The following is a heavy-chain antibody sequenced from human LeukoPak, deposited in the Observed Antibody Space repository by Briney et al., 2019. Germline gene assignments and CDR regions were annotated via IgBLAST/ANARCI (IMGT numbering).Heavy chain of an antibody. Sequence: GRSLRLSCVGSGYSFDEYAMHWVRQAPGKGLVWVSRINSDGSRTNYADSVKGRFTISRDNAKNTLYLQMNSLRAEDTAVYYCARDSDPIAARPFNYYYGMDVWGQGTTVTVSS. J-gene: IGHJ6*02. CDR1: GYSFDEYA. V-gene: IGHV3-74*01. CDR3: ARDSDPIAARPFNYYYGMDV. D-gene: IGHD6-6*01. CDR2: INSDGSRT.